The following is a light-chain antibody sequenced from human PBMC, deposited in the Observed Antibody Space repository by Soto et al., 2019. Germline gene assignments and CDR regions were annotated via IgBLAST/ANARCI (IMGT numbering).Light chain of an antibody. Sequence: EIVLTQSPATLSLSPGERATLSCRASQSVSSYLAWYQQKPGQAPRLLIYDASNRATGIPARFSGSESGTDFTLPISSLDPKVFAVYYCQQGGNGPIPSGQGTRREIK. CDR1: QSVSSY. CDR2: DAS. CDR3: QQGGNGPIP. J-gene: IGKJ5*01. V-gene: IGKV3-11*01.